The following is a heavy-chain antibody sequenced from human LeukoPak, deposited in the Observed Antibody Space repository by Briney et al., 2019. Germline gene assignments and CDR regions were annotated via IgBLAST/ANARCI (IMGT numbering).Heavy chain of an antibody. Sequence: ASVKVSCKASGYTFTSYYMHWVRQAPGQGLEWMGIINPSGGSTSYAQKFQGRVTMTRDMPTSTVYMELSSLRSEDTAVYYCARDRKYIGYYYDILRAGEGGLDYWGQGTLVTVSS. CDR3: ARDRKYIGYYYDILRAGEGGLDY. CDR1: GYTFTSYY. D-gene: IGHD3-22*01. CDR2: INPSGGST. J-gene: IGHJ4*02. V-gene: IGHV1-46*01.